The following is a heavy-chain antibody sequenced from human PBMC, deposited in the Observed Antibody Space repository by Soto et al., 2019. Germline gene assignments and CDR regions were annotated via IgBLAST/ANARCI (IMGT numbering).Heavy chain of an antibody. Sequence: GGSLRLSCAASGFTFSNAWMSWVRQAPGKGLEWVGRIKSKTDGGTTDYAAQVKGRFTISRVDSKNTMYLQMNSLKTEGTAVYYCTTDLSSSWYGYYYYGMDVWGQGTTVTVSS. CDR1: GFTFSNAW. D-gene: IGHD6-13*01. CDR2: IKSKTDGGTT. V-gene: IGHV3-15*01. CDR3: TTDLSSSWYGYYYYGMDV. J-gene: IGHJ6*02.